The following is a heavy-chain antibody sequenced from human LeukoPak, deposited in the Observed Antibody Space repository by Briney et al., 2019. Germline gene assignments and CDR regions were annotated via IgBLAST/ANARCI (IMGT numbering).Heavy chain of an antibody. CDR3: ARGWHRMSYYDSTTPGY. J-gene: IGHJ4*02. CDR1: GVTFSSYA. D-gene: IGHD3-22*01. Sequence: PGRSLRLSCAASGVTFSSYAMHWVRQAPGKGMEWVAVISYDGSNKYYADSVKGRFTISRDNSKNTLYLQMNSLRAEDTAVYYCARGWHRMSYYDSTTPGYWGQGTLVTVSS. CDR2: ISYDGSNK. V-gene: IGHV3-30-3*01.